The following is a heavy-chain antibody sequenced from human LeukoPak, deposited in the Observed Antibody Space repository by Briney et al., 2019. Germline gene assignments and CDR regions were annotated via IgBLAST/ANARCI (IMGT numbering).Heavy chain of an antibody. D-gene: IGHD6-13*01. CDR3: ARDLDELAAAGPSGYYYGMDV. J-gene: IGHJ6*02. V-gene: IGHV1-2*02. Sequence: GASVKVSCKASGYTFTGYYMHWVRQAPGQGLEWMGWINPNSGGTNYAQKSQGRVTMTRDTSISTAYMELSRLRSDDTAVYYCARDLDELAAAGPSGYYYGMDVWGQGTTVTVSS. CDR1: GYTFTGYY. CDR2: INPNSGGT.